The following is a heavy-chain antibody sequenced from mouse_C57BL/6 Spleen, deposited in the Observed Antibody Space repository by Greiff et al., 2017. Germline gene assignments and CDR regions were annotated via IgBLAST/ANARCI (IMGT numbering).Heavy chain of an antibody. Sequence: QVQLQQPGAELVRPGSSVKLSCKASGYTFTSYWMDWVKQRPGQGLEWIGNIYPSDSDTHYNQKFKDKATLTVDKSSSTAYMQLSSLTSEVSAVYYCARKPAYYSNSYAMDYWGQGTSVTVAS. CDR3: ARKPAYYSNSYAMDY. D-gene: IGHD2-5*01. J-gene: IGHJ4*01. CDR1: GYTFTSYW. CDR2: IYPSDSDT. V-gene: IGHV1-61*01.